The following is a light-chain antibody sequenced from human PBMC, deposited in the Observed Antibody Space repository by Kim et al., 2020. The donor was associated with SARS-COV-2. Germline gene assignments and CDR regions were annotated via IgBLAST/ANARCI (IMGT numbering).Light chain of an antibody. CDR3: QQYGDVPLT. CDR2: DAS. Sequence: ASVGDRVTITCQASQDINNYLNWYDQKSGKAPQVLIYDASNLETGVPSRFSGSGSGTHFTFTISSLQPEDIGTYYCQQYGDVPLTFGGGTKVDIK. CDR1: QDINNY. V-gene: IGKV1-33*01. J-gene: IGKJ4*01.